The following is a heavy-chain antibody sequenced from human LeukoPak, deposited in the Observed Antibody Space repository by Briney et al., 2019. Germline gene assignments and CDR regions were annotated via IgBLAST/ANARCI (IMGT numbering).Heavy chain of an antibody. D-gene: IGHD3-22*01. J-gene: IGHJ3*02. CDR2: INPYNGNT. Sequence: ASVKVSCKASGYIFTSYGISWVRQAPGQGLEWMGWINPYNGNTKYAQKFQGRVTMTTDTSTNTAYMELRSLRSDDTAVYYRARGLTHRMYYSEGGDAFDIWGQGTMVTVSS. CDR1: GYIFTSYG. V-gene: IGHV1-18*01. CDR3: ARGLTHRMYYSEGGDAFDI.